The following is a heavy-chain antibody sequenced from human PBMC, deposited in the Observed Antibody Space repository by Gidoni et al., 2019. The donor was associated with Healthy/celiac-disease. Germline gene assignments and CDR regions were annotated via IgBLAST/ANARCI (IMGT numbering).Heavy chain of an antibody. D-gene: IGHD3-3*01. CDR2: ISGSGGST. Sequence: EVQLLESGGGLVQHGGSLRLSCAASGFTFSSYAMSWVRQAPGKGLGWVSAISGSGGSTYYADAVKGRFTISRENSKNTLYLQMNSLRAEDTAVYYCAKDWHYDFWSGYLNYFDYWGQGTLVTVSS. CDR3: AKDWHYDFWSGYLNYFDY. J-gene: IGHJ4*02. V-gene: IGHV3-23*01. CDR1: GFTFSSYA.